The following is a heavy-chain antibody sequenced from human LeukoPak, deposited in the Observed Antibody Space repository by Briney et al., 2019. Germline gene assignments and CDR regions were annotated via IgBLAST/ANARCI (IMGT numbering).Heavy chain of an antibody. V-gene: IGHV4-34*01. CDR1: GGSFSGYY. CDR2: INHSGST. Sequence: SETLSLTCGVDGGSFSGYYWNWIRQPPGKGLEWIGEINHSGSTNYNPSLKSRVTISVDTSKSQFSLTLCSVTAADTAVYYCARVARCTSCFDVDYWGQGTLVTVSS. J-gene: IGHJ4*02. D-gene: IGHD2-2*01. CDR3: ARVARCTSCFDVDY.